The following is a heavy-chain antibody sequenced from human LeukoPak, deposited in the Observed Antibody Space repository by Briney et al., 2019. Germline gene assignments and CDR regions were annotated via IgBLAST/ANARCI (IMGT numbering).Heavy chain of an antibody. D-gene: IGHD1-7*01. V-gene: IGHV3-64*01. CDR3: ASSPPTGTTWYFDL. CDR2: ISSDGGST. Sequence: GGSLRLSCAASGFTFSTYAMDWVRQAPGKGLEYVSAISSDGGSTYYANSVKGRFTISRDNSRNTLYLQMGSLRAEDMAVYYCASSPPTGTTWYFDLWGQGTLVTVSS. CDR1: GFTFSTYA. J-gene: IGHJ2*01.